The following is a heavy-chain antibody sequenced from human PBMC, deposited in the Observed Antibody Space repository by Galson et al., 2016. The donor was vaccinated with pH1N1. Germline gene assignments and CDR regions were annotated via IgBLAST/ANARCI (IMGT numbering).Heavy chain of an antibody. CDR2: IYTSGNT. D-gene: IGHD2-8*01. Sequence: TLSLTCTVSGDSISSGTYYWSWIRQPAGKGLEWIGRIYTSGNTNYNPSLKSRVTISVDTSKNQFSLKLSSVTAADTAVYYCARGGPCTKGVCLFYFYDYGVDVWGQGTTVTVS. J-gene: IGHJ6*02. CDR3: ARGGPCTKGVCLFYFYDYGVDV. CDR1: GDSISSGTYY. V-gene: IGHV4-61*02.